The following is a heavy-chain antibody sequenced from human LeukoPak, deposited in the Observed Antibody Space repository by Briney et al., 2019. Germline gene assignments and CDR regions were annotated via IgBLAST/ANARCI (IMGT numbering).Heavy chain of an antibody. D-gene: IGHD3-3*01. CDR1: GGSINSYY. CDR2: IYTSGTT. CDR3: ARAGDFWSGYPSRNYMDV. Sequence: SETLSLTCTASGGSINSYYWSWIRQPAGKGLEWIGRIYTSGTTNYNPSLKSRVTMSVDTSKKQFSLKLSSVTAADTAVYYCARAGDFWSGYPSRNYMDVWGKGTTVTVSS. V-gene: IGHV4-4*07. J-gene: IGHJ6*03.